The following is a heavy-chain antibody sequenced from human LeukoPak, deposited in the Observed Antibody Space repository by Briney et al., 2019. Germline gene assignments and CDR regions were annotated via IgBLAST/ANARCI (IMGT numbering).Heavy chain of an antibody. Sequence: GGSLRLSCAASGFTFSSYSMNWVRQAPGKGLEWVSSISSSSSYIYYADSVKGRFTISRDNAKNSLYLQMNSLRAEDTAVYYCARGGGEMVTAIPLDYWGQGTLVTVSS. CDR3: ARGGGEMVTAIPLDY. CDR1: GFTFSSYS. V-gene: IGHV3-21*01. CDR2: ISSSSSYI. J-gene: IGHJ4*02. D-gene: IGHD2-21*02.